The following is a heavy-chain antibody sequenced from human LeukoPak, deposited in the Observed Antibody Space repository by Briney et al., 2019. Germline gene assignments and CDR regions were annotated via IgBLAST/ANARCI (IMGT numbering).Heavy chain of an antibody. Sequence: AGGSLRLSCAASGFTFSSYAMHWVRQAPGKGLEWVAVISYDGSNKYYADSVKGRFTISRDNSKNTLYLQMNSLRAEDTAVYYCARDNEGQLHPITMVRGDNDAFDIWGQGTMVTVSS. CDR3: ARDNEGQLHPITMVRGDNDAFDI. J-gene: IGHJ3*02. D-gene: IGHD3-10*01. CDR2: ISYDGSNK. CDR1: GFTFSSYA. V-gene: IGHV3-30*04.